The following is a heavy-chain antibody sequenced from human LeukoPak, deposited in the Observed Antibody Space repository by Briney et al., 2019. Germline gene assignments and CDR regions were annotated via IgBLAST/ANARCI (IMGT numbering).Heavy chain of an antibody. CDR3: AREGGYCSSTSCYYKFNWFDP. V-gene: IGHV4-34*01. D-gene: IGHD2-2*01. CDR2: INHSGST. CDR1: GGSFSGYY. J-gene: IGHJ5*02. Sequence: SETRSLTCAVYGGSFSGYYWSWIRQPPGKGLEWIGEINHSGSTNYNPSLKSRVTISVDTSKNQFSLKLSSVTAADTAVYYCAREGGYCSSTSCYYKFNWFDPWGQGTLVTVSS.